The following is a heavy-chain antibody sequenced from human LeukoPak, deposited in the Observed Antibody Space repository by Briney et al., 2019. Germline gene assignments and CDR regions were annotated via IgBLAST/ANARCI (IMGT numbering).Heavy chain of an antibody. J-gene: IGHJ4*02. D-gene: IGHD3-10*01. CDR1: GGSISSYY. Sequence: SETLSLTCTVSGGSISSYYWSWIRQPPGKGLEWIGEIYHSGSTNYNPSLKSRVTISVDKSKNQFSLKLSSVTAADTAVYYCAREVPSRGYYFDYWGQGTLVTVSS. V-gene: IGHV4-59*12. CDR2: IYHSGST. CDR3: AREVPSRGYYFDY.